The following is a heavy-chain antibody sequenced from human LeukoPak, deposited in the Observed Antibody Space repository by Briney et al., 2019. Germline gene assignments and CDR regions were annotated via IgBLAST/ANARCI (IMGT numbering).Heavy chain of an antibody. CDR2: INPNSGGT. D-gene: IGHD3-9*01. Sequence: ASVKVSCKASGYTFTGYYMHWVRQAPGQGLEWMGWINPNSGGTNYAQKFQGRVTMTRDTSISTAYMELSRLRSDDTAVYYCARADILTGYYADWGQGTLVTVSS. V-gene: IGHV1-2*02. CDR3: ARADILTGYYAD. CDR1: GYTFTGYY. J-gene: IGHJ4*02.